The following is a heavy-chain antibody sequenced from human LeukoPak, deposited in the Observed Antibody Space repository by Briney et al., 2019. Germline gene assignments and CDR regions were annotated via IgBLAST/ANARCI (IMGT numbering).Heavy chain of an antibody. V-gene: IGHV3-48*03. J-gene: IGHJ6*03. CDR1: SASISSSDW. CDR2: ISSSGSTI. D-gene: IGHD1-26*01. CDR3: ARDPYSGSYGDYYYYYMDV. Sequence: GTLSLTRAVSSASISSSDWWNWVRQSPGKGLEWVSYISSSGSTIYYADSVKGRFTISRDNAKNSLYLQMNSLRPEDTAVYYCARDPYSGSYGDYYYYYMDVWGKGTTVTISS.